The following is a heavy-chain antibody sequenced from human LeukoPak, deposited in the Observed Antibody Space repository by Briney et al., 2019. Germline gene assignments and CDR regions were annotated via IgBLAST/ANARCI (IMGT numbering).Heavy chain of an antibody. CDR2: IYPGDSDT. CDR1: GYSFTSYW. CDR3: ARHLTRNYYSNDYYYMDV. D-gene: IGHD4-11*01. V-gene: IGHV5-51*01. Sequence: GESLKISCKGSGYSFTSYWIGWVRQMPGKGLEWMGIIYPGDSDTRYSPSFQGQVTISADKSISTAYLQWSSLKASDTAMYYCARHLTRNYYSNDYYYMDVWGKGTTVTVSS. J-gene: IGHJ6*03.